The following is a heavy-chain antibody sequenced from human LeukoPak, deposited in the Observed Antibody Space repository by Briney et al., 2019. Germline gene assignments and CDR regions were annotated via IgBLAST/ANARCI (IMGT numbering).Heavy chain of an antibody. D-gene: IGHD6-6*01. V-gene: IGHV3-23*01. CDR3: AREYSSSSGFDY. Sequence: PGGSLRLSCAASGFTFSSYAMSWVRQAPARGLEWVSSLRGDGSTFYADSVKGRFTLSRDESRNTVYFQLNSLRAEDTAVYYCAREYSSSSGFDYWGQGTLVTVSS. CDR2: LRGDGST. CDR1: GFTFSSYA. J-gene: IGHJ4*02.